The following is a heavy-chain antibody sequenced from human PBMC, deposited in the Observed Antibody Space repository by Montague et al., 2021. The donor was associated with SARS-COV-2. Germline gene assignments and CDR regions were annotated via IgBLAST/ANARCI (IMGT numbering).Heavy chain of an antibody. CDR2: IYVVYEE. CDR3: AHRFAGFFDY. Sequence: VKPTQTLXLTCTFSGFSLNTPEVAVGWIRQPPGKSLEWLALIYVVYEERYGPSLQSRLTITRDTSKSQVVLTMTNMDPVDTATYYCAHRFAGFFDYWGQGILVTVSS. V-gene: IGHV2-5*05. J-gene: IGHJ4*02. CDR1: GFSLNTPEVA.